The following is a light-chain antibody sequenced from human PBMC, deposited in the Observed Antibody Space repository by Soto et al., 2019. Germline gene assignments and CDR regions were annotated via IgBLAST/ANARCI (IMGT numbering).Light chain of an antibody. CDR2: DVN. CDR3: NSYAGGLVL. CDR1: SSDVGGYNY. Sequence: QSVLTQPASVSGSPGQSITISCTGTSSDVGGYNYVSWYQQHPGKAPKLLIYDVNKRPSGVPPRFSGSKSANTASLTISGLQAADEADYYCNSYAGGLVLFGGGTKLTVL. J-gene: IGLJ2*01. V-gene: IGLV2-14*01.